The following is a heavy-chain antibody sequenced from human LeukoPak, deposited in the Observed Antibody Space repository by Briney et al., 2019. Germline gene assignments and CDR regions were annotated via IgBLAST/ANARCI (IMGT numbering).Heavy chain of an antibody. D-gene: IGHD3-9*01. V-gene: IGHV5-51*01. CDR2: LYPGDSDT. CDR3: AGSYYDILTDYSGDPDY. Sequence: GESLKISCKGSGYSFTSYWIGWVRQMPGKGLEWMGILYPGDSDTRYSPSFQGQVTISADKSISTAYLQWSSLKASDTAMYYCAGSYYDILTDYSGDPDYWGQGTLVTVSS. CDR1: GYSFTSYW. J-gene: IGHJ4*02.